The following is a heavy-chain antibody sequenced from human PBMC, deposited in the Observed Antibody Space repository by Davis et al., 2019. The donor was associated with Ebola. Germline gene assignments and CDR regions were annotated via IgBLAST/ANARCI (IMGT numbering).Heavy chain of an antibody. D-gene: IGHD3-3*01. CDR1: GYTFTSYA. CDR3: ARARDFWSGYYIPFFDY. Sequence: ASVKVSCKASGYTFTSYAMHWVRQAPGQRLKWMGWINAGNGNTKYSQKFQGRVTITRDTSASTAYMELSSLRSEDTAVYYCARARDFWSGYYIPFFDYWGQGTLVTVSS. CDR2: INAGNGNT. J-gene: IGHJ4*02. V-gene: IGHV1-3*01.